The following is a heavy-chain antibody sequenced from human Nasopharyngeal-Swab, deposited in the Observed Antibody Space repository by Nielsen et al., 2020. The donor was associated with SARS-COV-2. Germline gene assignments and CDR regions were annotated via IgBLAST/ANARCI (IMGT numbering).Heavy chain of an antibody. CDR1: GFTFSSYW. CDR3: ARDGVDYGDY. Sequence: GESLTISCAASGFTFSSYWMHWVRQAPGKGLEWVAVIWYDGSNKYYADSVKGRFTISRDNSKNTLYLQMNSLRAEDTAVYYCARDGVDYGDYWGQGTLVTVSS. V-gene: IGHV3-33*08. J-gene: IGHJ4*02. CDR2: IWYDGSNK. D-gene: IGHD3-16*01.